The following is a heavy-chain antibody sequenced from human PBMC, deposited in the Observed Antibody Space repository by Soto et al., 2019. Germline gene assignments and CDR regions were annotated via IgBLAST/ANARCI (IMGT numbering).Heavy chain of an antibody. V-gene: IGHV3-48*02. CDR1: GFMFDSYA. CDR3: TKSADSAGWGVDF. CDR2: ISPGGDRI. D-gene: IGHD6-19*01. Sequence: GGSLRLSCVAYGFMFDSYAMNWVRQAPGKGLEWVSYISPGGDRIYYAESLKGRITISRENARNSLSLQMNILSDEDTAVYYCTKSADSAGWGVDFWGQGTLVTVSS. J-gene: IGHJ4*02.